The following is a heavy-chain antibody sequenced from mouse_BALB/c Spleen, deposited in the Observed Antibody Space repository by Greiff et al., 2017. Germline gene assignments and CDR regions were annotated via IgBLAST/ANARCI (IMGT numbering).Heavy chain of an antibody. CDR2: ISYSGST. J-gene: IGHJ2*01. Sequence: EVKLVESGPGLVKPSQSLSLTCTVTGYSITSDYAWYWIRQFPGNKLEWMGYISYSGSTSYNPSIKSRISITRDTSKNQFFLQLNSVTTEDTATYYCARAAYYRCFDYWGQGTTLTVSS. V-gene: IGHV3-2*02. CDR3: ARAAYYRCFDY. D-gene: IGHD2-14*01. CDR1: GYSITSDYA.